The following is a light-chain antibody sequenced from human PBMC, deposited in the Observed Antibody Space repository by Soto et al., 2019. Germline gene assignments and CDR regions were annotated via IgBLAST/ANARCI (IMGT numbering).Light chain of an antibody. V-gene: IGKV1-5*03. J-gene: IGKJ2*01. CDR2: KAS. Sequence: DIQMTQSPSTLSASVGDTVTITCRASQSLSYWLAWYQQKPGQAPKLLFHKASTLESGVPSRFSGSGSGTEFTLTISSLQPDDFATFYCQQYDRFPYTFGQGTKLEIK. CDR1: QSLSYW. CDR3: QQYDRFPYT.